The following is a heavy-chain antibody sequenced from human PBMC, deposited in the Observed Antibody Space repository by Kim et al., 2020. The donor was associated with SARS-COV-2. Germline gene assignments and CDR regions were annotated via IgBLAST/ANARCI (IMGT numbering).Heavy chain of an antibody. CDR3: ARRRGSRGRYYYYYYGMDV. Sequence: SETLSLTCAVYGGSFSGYYWSWIRQPPGKGLEWIGEINHSGSTNYNPSLKSRVTISVDTSKNQFSLKLSSVTAADTAVYYCARRRGSRGRYYYYYYGMDVWGQGTTVTVSS. CDR1: GGSFSGYY. D-gene: IGHD3-16*01. J-gene: IGHJ6*02. V-gene: IGHV4-34*01. CDR2: INHSGST.